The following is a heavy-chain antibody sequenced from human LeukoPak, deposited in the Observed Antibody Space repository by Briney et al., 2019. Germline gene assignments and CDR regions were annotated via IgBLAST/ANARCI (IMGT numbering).Heavy chain of an antibody. D-gene: IGHD6-19*01. CDR3: AKEEAGASDV. CDR1: GYTFTSYG. V-gene: IGHV1-18*01. J-gene: IGHJ6*04. CDR2: ISAYNGNT. Sequence: ASVKVSCKASGYTFTSYGISWVRQAPGQGLEWMGWISAYNGNTNYAQKLQGRLTMTPDPSTSTAYLALRRLRFADRAVYYCAKEEAGASDVWGKATTLPVSS.